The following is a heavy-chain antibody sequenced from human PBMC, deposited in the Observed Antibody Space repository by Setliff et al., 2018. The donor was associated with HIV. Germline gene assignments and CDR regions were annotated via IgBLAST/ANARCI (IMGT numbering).Heavy chain of an antibody. CDR2: IYYSGST. V-gene: IGHV4-31*03. CDR3: ARFHPYNYDSEYYGYYFDY. CDR1: GGSISSGDYY. J-gene: IGHJ4*02. Sequence: SETLSLTCTVSGGSISSGDYYWTWIRQHPGKGLEWIGYIYYSGSTYYNPSLKSRVTISVDTSKNQFSLRLRSVVAADTAVYYCARFHPYNYDSEYYGYYFDYWGQGTLVTVSS. D-gene: IGHD3-22*01.